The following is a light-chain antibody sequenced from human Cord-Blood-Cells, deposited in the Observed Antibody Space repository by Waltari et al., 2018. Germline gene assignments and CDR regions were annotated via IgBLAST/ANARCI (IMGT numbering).Light chain of an antibody. V-gene: IGKV1-39*01. CDR3: QQSYSTPRT. Sequence: DIQLTQSPSSLSASVGDRVTITGRASQSISSYLNWYQQKPGKAPKLLIYAAASLQSGVPSRFSCSGSGTDFTLTISSLQPEDFATYYCQQSYSTPRTFGQGTKVEIK. J-gene: IGKJ1*01. CDR2: AAA. CDR1: QSISSY.